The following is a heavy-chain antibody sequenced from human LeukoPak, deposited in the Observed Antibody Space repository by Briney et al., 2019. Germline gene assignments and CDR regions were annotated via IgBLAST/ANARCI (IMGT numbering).Heavy chain of an antibody. D-gene: IGHD2-2*01. V-gene: IGHV4-34*01. J-gene: IGHJ3*02. CDR1: GGSFSGYY. Sequence: SETLSLTCAVYGGSFSGYYWSWIRQPPGKGLEWIGYIYHSGSTYYDPSLKSRVTISVDRSKNQFSLKLSSVTAADTAVYYCAREEVPAASYAFDIWGQGTMVTVSS. CDR2: IYHSGST. CDR3: AREEVPAASYAFDI.